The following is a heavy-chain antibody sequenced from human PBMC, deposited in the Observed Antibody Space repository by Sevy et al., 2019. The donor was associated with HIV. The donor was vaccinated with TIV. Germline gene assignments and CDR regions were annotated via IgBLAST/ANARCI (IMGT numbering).Heavy chain of an antibody. J-gene: IGHJ4*02. D-gene: IGHD6-19*01. CDR3: ATLYRALAGPPFDY. CDR1: GYTFTNYA. CDR2: INAGNGNT. V-gene: IGHV1-3*01. Sequence: ASVKVSCKASGYTFTNYAVHWVRQAPGQSLEWMGWINAGNGNTKYSQRFQGRVTITRDTSASTAYMELRSLRSEDTAVYYCATLYRALAGPPFDYWGQGTLVTVSS.